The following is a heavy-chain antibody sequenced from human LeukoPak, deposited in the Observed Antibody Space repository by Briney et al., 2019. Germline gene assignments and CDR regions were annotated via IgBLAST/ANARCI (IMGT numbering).Heavy chain of an antibody. Sequence: SETLSLTCTVSGGSINSYYWGWIRQPPGKGLEWIGSIFRTGSTYYSASLKSRVSISVDTSKNHIALKLTSVTASDTAVYFCARRVGFYGSGSLNYFDPWGQGILVSVS. D-gene: IGHD3-10*01. CDR3: ARRVGFYGSGSLNYFDP. CDR1: GGSINSYY. J-gene: IGHJ5*01. CDR2: IFRTGST. V-gene: IGHV4-39*02.